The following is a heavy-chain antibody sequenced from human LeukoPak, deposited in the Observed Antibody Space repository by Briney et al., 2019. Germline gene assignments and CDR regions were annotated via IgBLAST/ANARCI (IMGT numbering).Heavy chain of an antibody. D-gene: IGHD3-16*01. CDR3: AKASWVSTADAVL. Sequence: GGSLRLSCAPSGFTFTNYSISWVRQPPAGGLEWVSRLRGDGETFYADSVKGRFTLSRDDSRSTVYLHLNTLRVEATTVYYCAKASWVSTADAVLWGQGTLVTVSS. CDR2: LRGDGET. J-gene: IGHJ4*02. CDR1: GFTFTNYS. V-gene: IGHV3-23*01.